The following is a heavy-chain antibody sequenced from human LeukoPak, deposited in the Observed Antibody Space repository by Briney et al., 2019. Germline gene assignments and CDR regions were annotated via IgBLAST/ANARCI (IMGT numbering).Heavy chain of an antibody. CDR2: INSDGRSI. J-gene: IGHJ5*02. D-gene: IGHD1-26*01. CDR1: GFTFSSYW. V-gene: IGHV3-74*01. CDR3: ARDIGATNWFDP. Sequence: GGSLRLSCAASGFTFSSYWMHWVRQAPGKGLVWVSRINSDGRSISYADSVKGRFTISRDNAKNTLYLQMNSLRAEDTAVYYCARDIGATNWFDPWGQGTLVTVSS.